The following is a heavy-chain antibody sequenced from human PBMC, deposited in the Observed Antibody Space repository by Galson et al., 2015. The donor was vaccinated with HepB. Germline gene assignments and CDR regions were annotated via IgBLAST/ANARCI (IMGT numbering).Heavy chain of an antibody. CDR1: GFTFSDYY. V-gene: IGHV3-11*06. Sequence: SLRLSCAASGFTFSDYYMSWIRQAPGKGLEWVSYISSSSSYTNYADSAKGRFTISRDNAKNSLYLQMNSLRAEDTAVYYCARDRDYSNYGGFDYWGQGTLVTVSS. CDR2: ISSSSSYT. J-gene: IGHJ4*02. D-gene: IGHD4-11*01. CDR3: ARDRDYSNYGGFDY.